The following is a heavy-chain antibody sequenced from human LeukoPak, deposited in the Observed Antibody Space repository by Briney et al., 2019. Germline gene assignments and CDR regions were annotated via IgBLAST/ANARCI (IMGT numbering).Heavy chain of an antibody. D-gene: IGHD6-19*01. CDR3: ARGVSSGWYGY. J-gene: IGHJ4*02. Sequence: SETLSLTCAVYGGSFSGYYWSWIRQPPGKGLEWIGEINHSGSTNYNPSLKSRVTISVDTSKNQFSLKLSSVTAADTAVYYCARGVSSGWYGYWGQETLVTVSS. CDR2: INHSGST. CDR1: GGSFSGYY. V-gene: IGHV4-34*01.